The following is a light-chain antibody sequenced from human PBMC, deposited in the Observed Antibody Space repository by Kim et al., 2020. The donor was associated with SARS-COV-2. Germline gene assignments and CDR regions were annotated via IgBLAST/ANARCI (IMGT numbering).Light chain of an antibody. Sequence: ASVKLTCSLSSGHSTYAVAWHQQQPEKGPRFLMKLRSDGSHTKGDGIPDRFSGSSSGAERYLTISSLQSEDEADYYCQTWATGIEVFGGGTKLTVL. V-gene: IGLV4-69*01. CDR1: SGHSTYA. CDR2: LRSDGSH. CDR3: QTWATGIEV. J-gene: IGLJ3*02.